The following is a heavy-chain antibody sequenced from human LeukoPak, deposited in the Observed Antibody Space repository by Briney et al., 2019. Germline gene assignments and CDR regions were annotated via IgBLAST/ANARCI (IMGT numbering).Heavy chain of an antibody. Sequence: TSETLSLTCTVSGGSISSYFWGWIRQPPGKGLDWIASIYSSGTTYYNPSLKSRVTMSVDTSKNYFSLRLSSVTATDTAVYYCARQTGSGLFILPGGQGTLVTVSS. CDR1: GGSISSYF. D-gene: IGHD3/OR15-3a*01. CDR2: IYSSGTT. CDR3: ARQTGSGLFILP. J-gene: IGHJ4*02. V-gene: IGHV4-39*01.